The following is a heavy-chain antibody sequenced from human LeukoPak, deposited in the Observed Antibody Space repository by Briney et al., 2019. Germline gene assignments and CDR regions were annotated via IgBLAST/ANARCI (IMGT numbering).Heavy chain of an antibody. CDR1: GYTFTGYY. D-gene: IGHD3-22*01. CDR2: INPNSGGT. CDR3: ALGTLYDSSGYYYVFDY. J-gene: IGHJ4*02. V-gene: IGHV1-2*02. Sequence: ASVKVSCKASGYTFTGYYMHWARQAPGQGLGWMGWINPNSGGTNYAQKFQGRVTMTRDTSISTAYMELSRLRSDDTAVYYCALGTLYDSSGYYYVFDYWGQGTLVTVSS.